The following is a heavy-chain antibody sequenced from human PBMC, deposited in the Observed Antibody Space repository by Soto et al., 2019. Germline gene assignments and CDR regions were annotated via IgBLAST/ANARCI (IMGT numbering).Heavy chain of an antibody. CDR2: IYYSGST. CDR1: GGSISSGGYY. CDR3: ARHPLAAHSLGAPTP. J-gene: IGHJ5*02. D-gene: IGHD3-16*01. Sequence: ASETLSLTCTVSGGSISSGGYYWSWIRQHPGKGLEWIGYIYYSGSTNYNPSLKSRVTISVDTSKNQFSLKLSSVTAADTAIYYCARHPLAAHSLGAPTPGGREPRATVPS. V-gene: IGHV4-61*08.